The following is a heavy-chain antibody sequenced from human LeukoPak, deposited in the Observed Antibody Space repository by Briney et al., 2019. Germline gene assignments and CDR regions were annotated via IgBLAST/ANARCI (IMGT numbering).Heavy chain of an antibody. J-gene: IGHJ4*02. CDR1: GFTFSNFG. D-gene: IGHD2-2*02. CDR2: ISYDGSNK. Sequence: GGSLRLSCATSGFTFSNFGMNWVRQAPGKGLQWVAVISYDGSNKYYADSVKGRFTISRDNSKNTLYLQMNSLRAEDTAVYYCARDRGYCSSTSCYTGFDYWGQGTLVTVSS. V-gene: IGHV3-30*03. CDR3: ARDRGYCSSTSCYTGFDY.